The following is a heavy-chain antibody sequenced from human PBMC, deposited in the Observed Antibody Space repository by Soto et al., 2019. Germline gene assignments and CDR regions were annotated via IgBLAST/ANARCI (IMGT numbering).Heavy chain of an antibody. V-gene: IGHV3-30*18. J-gene: IGHJ5*02. D-gene: IGHD3-22*01. Sequence: PGGSLRLSCAASGFTFSSYGMHWVRQAPGKGLEWVAVISYDGSNKYYADSVKGRFTISRDNSKNTLYLQMNSLRAEDTAVYYCAKDQRYYYDSSGYYYPAHNWFDPWGQGTLVTVSS. CDR2: ISYDGSNK. CDR1: GFTFSSYG. CDR3: AKDQRYYYDSSGYYYPAHNWFDP.